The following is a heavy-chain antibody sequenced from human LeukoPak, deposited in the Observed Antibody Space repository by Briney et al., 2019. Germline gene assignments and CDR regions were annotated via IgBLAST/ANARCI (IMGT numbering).Heavy chain of an antibody. CDR2: IIPIFGTA. CDR1: GGTFSSYA. Sequence: SVKVSCKASGGTFSSYAISWVRQAPGQGLEWMGGIIPIFGTANYAQKFQGRVTITADKSTSTAYMELSSLRSEDTAVYYCASEMGKGYYYDSSFDYWGQGTLVTVSS. V-gene: IGHV1-69*06. CDR3: ASEMGKGYYYDSSFDY. D-gene: IGHD3-22*01. J-gene: IGHJ4*02.